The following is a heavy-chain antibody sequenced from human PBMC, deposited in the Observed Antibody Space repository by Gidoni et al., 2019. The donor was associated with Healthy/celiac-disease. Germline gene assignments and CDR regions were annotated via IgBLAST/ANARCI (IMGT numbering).Heavy chain of an antibody. J-gene: IGHJ6*03. Sequence: QVQLVQSGAEVKKPGSSVKVSCKASGGTFSSYAISWVRQAPGQGLEWMGGIIPIFGTANYAQKFQGRVTITADKSTSTAYMELSSLRSEDTAVYYCARDRYYYDSSEFYYMDVWGKGTTVTVSS. CDR2: IIPIFGTA. CDR1: GGTFSSYA. V-gene: IGHV1-69*06. CDR3: ARDRYYYDSSEFYYMDV. D-gene: IGHD3-22*01.